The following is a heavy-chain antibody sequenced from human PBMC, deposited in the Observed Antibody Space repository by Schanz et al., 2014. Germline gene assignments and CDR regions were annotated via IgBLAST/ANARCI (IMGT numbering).Heavy chain of an antibody. Sequence: QVQLQQWGAGLLKPSETLSLTCAVSGGSLSGYFWSWIRQPPGKGLEWIGDIGHSGNTKDNPSLMSQVTMSVETSMNQFSLSLSSATAADTAVYCCARGRQQLGSFDYWGPGTLVSVSS. CDR2: IGHSGNT. CDR1: GGSLSGYF. D-gene: IGHD6-13*01. CDR3: ARGRQQLGSFDY. V-gene: IGHV4-34*01. J-gene: IGHJ4*02.